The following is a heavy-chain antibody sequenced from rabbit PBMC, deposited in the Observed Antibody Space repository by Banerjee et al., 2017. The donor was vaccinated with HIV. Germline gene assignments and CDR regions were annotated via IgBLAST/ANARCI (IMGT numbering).Heavy chain of an antibody. CDR1: GFSFSSSYW. CDR3: ARDLAAVTGWNFGL. J-gene: IGHJ4*01. D-gene: IGHD7-1*01. Sequence: QEQLEESGGDLVKPEGSLTLTCTASGFSFSSSYWISWVRQAPGKGLEWIACIYPDDDSTDYASWVKGRFTISRTSSTTVTLQMTSLTAADTATYFCARDLAAVTGWNFGLWGPGTLVTVS. V-gene: IGHV1S45*01. CDR2: IYPDDDST.